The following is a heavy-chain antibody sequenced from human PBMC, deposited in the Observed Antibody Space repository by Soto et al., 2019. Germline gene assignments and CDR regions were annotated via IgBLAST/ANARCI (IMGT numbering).Heavy chain of an antibody. CDR3: ARDLVVPAVPRDYYYGMDV. Sequence: PGGSLRLSCAASGFTFSSYDMHWVRQATGKGLEWVSAIGTAGDTYYPGSVKGRFTISGENAKNSLYLQMNSLRAEDTAVYYCARDLVVPAVPRDYYYGMDVWGQGTTVTVSS. CDR2: IGTAGDT. CDR1: GFTFSSYD. J-gene: IGHJ6*02. V-gene: IGHV3-13*01. D-gene: IGHD2-2*01.